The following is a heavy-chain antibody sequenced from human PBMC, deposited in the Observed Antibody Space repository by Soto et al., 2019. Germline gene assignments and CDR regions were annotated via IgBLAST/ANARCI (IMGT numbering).Heavy chain of an antibody. CDR2: IYSGGST. CDR3: ARGDGDENWFDS. V-gene: IGHV3-53*01. CDR1: GFTVSSNY. D-gene: IGHD4-17*01. J-gene: IGHJ5*01. Sequence: EVQLVESGGGLIQPGGSLRLSCAASGFTVSSNYMSWVRQAPGKGLEWVSVIYSGGSTYYADSVKGRFTISRDNSKTTRYLQMNSLRAEDTAVYYCARGDGDENWFDSCGQGTLVTVSS.